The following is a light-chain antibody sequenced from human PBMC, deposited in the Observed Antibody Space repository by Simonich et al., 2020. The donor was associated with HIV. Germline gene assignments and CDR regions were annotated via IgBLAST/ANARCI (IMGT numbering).Light chain of an antibody. V-gene: IGKV3D-20*02. Sequence: EIGLTHSPGTLALSPGERATLSCRSSLSVDSSFLDWYQQKPGLAPRLLMSDASSRATGIPDRFSGSGSGTDFTLTISRLEPEDFAVYYCQQRSNYTFGQGTKLEIK. CDR2: DAS. CDR3: QQRSNYT. CDR1: LSVDSSF. J-gene: IGKJ2*01.